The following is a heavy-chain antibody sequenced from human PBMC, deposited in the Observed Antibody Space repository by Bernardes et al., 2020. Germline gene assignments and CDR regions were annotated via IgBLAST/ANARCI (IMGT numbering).Heavy chain of an antibody. D-gene: IGHD4-4*01. Sequence: SEPLSLTCTVSGGSISSYYWSWIRQPPGKGLEWIGYIYYSGSTNYNPSLKSRVTISVDTSKNQFSLKLSSVTAADTAVYYCASYSNYDVNYFDYWGQGTLVTVSS. J-gene: IGHJ4*02. CDR3: ASYSNYDVNYFDY. CDR2: IYYSGST. V-gene: IGHV4-59*01. CDR1: GGSISSYY.